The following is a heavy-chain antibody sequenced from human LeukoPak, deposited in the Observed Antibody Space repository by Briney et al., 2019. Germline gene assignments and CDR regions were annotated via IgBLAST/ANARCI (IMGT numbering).Heavy chain of an antibody. CDR3: ASSSSLGGAFDI. D-gene: IGHD6-6*01. V-gene: IGHV3-9*03. CDR1: GFTFDDYA. J-gene: IGHJ3*02. CDR2: ISWNSGSI. Sequence: GGSLRLSCAASGFTFDDYAMHWVRQAPGKGLEWVSTISWNSGSIVYADSVKGRFTISRDNAKNSLYLQMNSLRAEDMALYYCASSSSLGGAFDIWGQGTMVTVSS.